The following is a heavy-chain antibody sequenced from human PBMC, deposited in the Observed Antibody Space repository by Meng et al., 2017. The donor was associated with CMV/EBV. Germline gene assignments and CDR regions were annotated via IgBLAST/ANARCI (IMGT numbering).Heavy chain of an antibody. J-gene: IGHJ4*02. Sequence: GESLKISCAASGFTFSSYGMHWVRQAPCKGLEWVAFIRYDGSNKYYADSVKGRFTISRDNSKNTLYLQMNSPRAEDTAVYYCRTVTDDYWGQGTLVTVSS. CDR3: RTVTDDY. V-gene: IGHV3-30*02. D-gene: IGHD4-17*01. CDR1: GFTFSSYG. CDR2: IRYDGSNK.